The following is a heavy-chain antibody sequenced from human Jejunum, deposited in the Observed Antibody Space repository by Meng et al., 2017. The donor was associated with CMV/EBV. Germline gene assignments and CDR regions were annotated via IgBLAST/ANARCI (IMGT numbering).Heavy chain of an antibody. J-gene: IGHJ4*02. CDR3: ARGESRGYYYFDY. Sequence: VHLRGSGPGLVRPSETLSLTCSVSGDSINNHFWSWIRQPAGKKLEWIGRISSSGNTNYTPSFKSRVIMSLDTSNNQFFLKLTSVTAADTALYYCARGESRGYYYFDYWGQGILVTVSS. CDR1: GDSINNHF. V-gene: IGHV4-4*07. D-gene: IGHD3-22*01. CDR2: ISSSGNT.